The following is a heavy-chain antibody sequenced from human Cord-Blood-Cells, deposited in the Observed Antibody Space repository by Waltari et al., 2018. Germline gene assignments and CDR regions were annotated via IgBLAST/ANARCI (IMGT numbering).Heavy chain of an antibody. V-gene: IGHV1-2*04. CDR2: INPNSGGA. CDR1: GYTFNGYY. CDR3: ARAICGGDCYPLDGMDV. J-gene: IGHJ6*02. D-gene: IGHD2-21*02. Sequence: QVQLGHTGAEVKKPGGSVKVSCTASGYTFNGYYMHWVRQAPRQGRERMGWINPNSGGANYAQKFQGWVTMTRDTSISTAYMELSRLRSDDTAVYYCARAICGGDCYPLDGMDVWGQGTTVTVSS.